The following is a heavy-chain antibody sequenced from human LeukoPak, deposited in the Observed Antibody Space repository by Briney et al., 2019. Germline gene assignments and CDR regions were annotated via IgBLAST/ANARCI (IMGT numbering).Heavy chain of an antibody. Sequence: SVKVSCKASGGTFSSYAISWVRQAPGQGLEWMGRIIPIFGIANYAQKFQGRVTITADKSTSTAYMELSSLRSEDAAVYYCARDQLGDGYSGYDGMDVWGQGTTVTVSS. CDR2: IIPIFGIA. CDR1: GGTFSSYA. J-gene: IGHJ6*02. CDR3: ARDQLGDGYSGYDGMDV. V-gene: IGHV1-69*04. D-gene: IGHD5-12*01.